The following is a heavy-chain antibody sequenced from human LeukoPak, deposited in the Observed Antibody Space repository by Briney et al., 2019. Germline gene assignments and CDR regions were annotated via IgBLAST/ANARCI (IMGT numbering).Heavy chain of an antibody. V-gene: IGHV3-7*01. J-gene: IGHJ3*01. CDR3: ASTNPHINLLDL. CDR1: GFTLSSYL. CDR2: INKDGSEE. D-gene: IGHD2-8*01. Sequence: PGGSLRLSCAASGFTLSSYLMSWVRQAPGRGLEWVANINKDGSEETYLDSAKGRFTVSRDNAKNSLFLQMNSLRGDDTAVYHCASTNPHINLLDLGGQGTMVTISS.